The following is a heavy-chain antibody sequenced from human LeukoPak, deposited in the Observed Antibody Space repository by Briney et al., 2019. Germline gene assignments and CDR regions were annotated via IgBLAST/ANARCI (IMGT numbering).Heavy chain of an antibody. CDR1: GGSISSYY. CDR2: IYYSGST. J-gene: IGHJ4*02. D-gene: IGHD6-19*01. CDR3: ARVAVGDTRYFDY. V-gene: IGHV4-59*01. Sequence: SETLSLTCTVSGGSISSYYWSWIRQPPGKGLEWIGYIYYSGSTNYNPSLKSRVTISVDTSKNQFSLKLSSVTAADTAVYYCARVAVGDTRYFDYWGQGTLVTVSS.